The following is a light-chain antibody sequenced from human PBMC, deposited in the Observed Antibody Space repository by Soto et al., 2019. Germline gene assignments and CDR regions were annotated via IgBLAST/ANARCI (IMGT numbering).Light chain of an antibody. Sequence: VLTQPPSVAGAPRQRVAISCTGSSSNIGAGYDVHWYQQLPGTAPKLLIYGNSNRPSGVPDRFSGSKSGTSASLAITGLQAEDEADYYCQSYDSSLSALYVFGTGTKVTVL. CDR2: GNS. J-gene: IGLJ1*01. CDR1: SSNIGAGYD. V-gene: IGLV1-40*01. CDR3: QSYDSSLSALYV.